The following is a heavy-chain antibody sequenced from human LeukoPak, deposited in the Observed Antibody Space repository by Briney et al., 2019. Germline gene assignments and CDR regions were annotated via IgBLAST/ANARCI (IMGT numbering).Heavy chain of an antibody. CDR3: AREDKQLVPDY. Sequence: GGSLRLSCAASGFTFSSYAMHWVRQAPGKGLEWVAVISYDGSNKYYADSVKGRFTISRANAKNSLYLQMNSLRAEDTAVYYCAREDKQLVPDYWGQGTLVTVSS. D-gene: IGHD6-6*01. CDR2: ISYDGSNK. J-gene: IGHJ4*02. CDR1: GFTFSSYA. V-gene: IGHV3-30-3*01.